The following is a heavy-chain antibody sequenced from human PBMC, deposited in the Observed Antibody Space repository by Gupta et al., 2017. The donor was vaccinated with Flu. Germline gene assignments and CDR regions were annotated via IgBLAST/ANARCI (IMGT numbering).Heavy chain of an antibody. Sequence: EVQLVEPGVALVQPGGFLRFSCAVTGFTFSNSWMTCVRQAPGKGLQWVANINKEGSEKYYADSVRGRFNISRDNADNSLFLQMNSLRGEDAAVYYAVAGMAGANYWGQGTLVTVPS. CDR2: INKEGSEK. J-gene: IGHJ4*02. CDR3: VAGMAGANY. CDR1: GFTFSNSW. V-gene: IGHV3-7*01. D-gene: IGHD6-19*01.